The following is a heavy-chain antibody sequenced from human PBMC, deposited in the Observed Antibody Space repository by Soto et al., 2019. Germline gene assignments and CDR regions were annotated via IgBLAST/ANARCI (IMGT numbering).Heavy chain of an antibody. CDR1: GFTFSSYG. D-gene: IGHD2-15*01. CDR3: AKDPYSTTPAPVGGGDY. J-gene: IGHJ4*02. CDR2: ISYDGSNK. V-gene: IGHV3-30*18. Sequence: QVQLVESGGGVVQPGRSLRLSCAASGFTFSSYGMHWVRQAPGKGLEWVAVISYDGSNKYYADSVKGRFTISRDNSKNPLYLQMNSLRAEDTAVYYCAKDPYSTTPAPVGGGDYWGQGTLVTVSS.